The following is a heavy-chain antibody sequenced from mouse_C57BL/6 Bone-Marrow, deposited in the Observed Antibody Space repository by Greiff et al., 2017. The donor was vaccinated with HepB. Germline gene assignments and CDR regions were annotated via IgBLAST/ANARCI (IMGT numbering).Heavy chain of an antibody. D-gene: IGHD1-1*01. V-gene: IGHV6-6*01. J-gene: IGHJ2*01. CDR1: GFTFSDAW. CDR3: TRAHYYGSSLVYFDY. CDR2: IRNKANNHAT. Sequence: EVKVEESGGGLVQPGGSMKLSCAASGFTFSDAWMDWVRQSPEKGLEWVAEIRNKANNHATNYAESVKGRFTISRDDSKSSVYLQMNSLRAEDTGIYYCTRAHYYGSSLVYFDYWGQGTTLTVSS.